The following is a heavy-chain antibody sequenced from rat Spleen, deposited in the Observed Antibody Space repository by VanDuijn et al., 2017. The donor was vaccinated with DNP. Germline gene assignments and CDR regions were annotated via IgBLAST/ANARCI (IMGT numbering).Heavy chain of an antibody. CDR3: ARGSGTYYWYFDF. Sequence: EVQLVESGGGLVQPGRSMKLSCAASGFTFSNYYMAWVRQAPTKGLEWVASISTGGGNTYYRDSVKGRFTISRDNTRNTLYLHMNSLRSEDTATYYCARGSGTYYWYFDFWGPGTMVTVSS. CDR2: ISTGGGNT. V-gene: IGHV5-25*01. CDR1: GFTFSNYY. J-gene: IGHJ1*01. D-gene: IGHD5-1*01.